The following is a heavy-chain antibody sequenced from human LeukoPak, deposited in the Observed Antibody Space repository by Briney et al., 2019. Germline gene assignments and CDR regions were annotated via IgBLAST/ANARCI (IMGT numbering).Heavy chain of an antibody. Sequence: PGGSLRLSCAASGFTFGDYSMHWVRQAPGKGLEWVSYISGGGTTKYYTDSVKGRFTVSRDNAKFVMYLQMNSLRAEDTAVYYCARVASPFGVVISNWFDPWGQGTLVTVTS. V-gene: IGHV3-48*01. CDR3: ARVASPFGVVISNWFDP. D-gene: IGHD3-3*01. CDR1: GFTFGDYS. CDR2: ISGGGTTK. J-gene: IGHJ5*02.